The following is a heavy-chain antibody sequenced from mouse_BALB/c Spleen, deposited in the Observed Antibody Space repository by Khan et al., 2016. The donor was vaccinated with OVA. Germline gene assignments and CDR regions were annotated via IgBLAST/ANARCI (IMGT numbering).Heavy chain of an antibody. D-gene: IGHD1-1*02. Sequence: EVKLVESGGDLVKPGGSLKLSCAASGFTFSTYGMSWVRQTPDMRLEWVATISSGGHYTYYPDSVKGRFTISRANAKNTLYLQMSSLKSEDTAIYYCARLAYYYNSEGFAYWGQGTLVTVS. J-gene: IGHJ3*01. CDR2: ISSGGHYT. CDR3: ARLAYYYNSEGFAY. V-gene: IGHV5-6*01. CDR1: GFTFSTYG.